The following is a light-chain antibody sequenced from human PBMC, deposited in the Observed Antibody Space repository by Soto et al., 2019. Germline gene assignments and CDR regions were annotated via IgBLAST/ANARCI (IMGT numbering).Light chain of an antibody. CDR1: SGSIASNY. CDR2: EDN. V-gene: IGLV6-57*04. CDR3: QSYDSSNQRV. Sequence: NFMLTQSHSVSESPGKTATISCTRSSGSIASNYVQWYQQRPGSAPTTVIYEDNQRPSGVPDRFSGSIDSSSNSASLTISGLKTEDEADYYCQSYDSSNQRVFGGGTKLTVL. J-gene: IGLJ3*02.